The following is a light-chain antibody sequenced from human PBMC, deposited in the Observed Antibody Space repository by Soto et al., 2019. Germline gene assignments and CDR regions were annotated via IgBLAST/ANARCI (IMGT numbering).Light chain of an antibody. Sequence: IVLTQSPATLSLSPWERATLSCRASQSVSSYLAWYQQKPGQAPGLLIYDASNRATGIPARFSGSGSGTDFTLTISSLQSEDFAIYYCQQYNNWPPYTFGQGTKVDIK. CDR2: DAS. J-gene: IGKJ2*01. CDR1: QSVSSY. CDR3: QQYNNWPPYT. V-gene: IGKV3-11*01.